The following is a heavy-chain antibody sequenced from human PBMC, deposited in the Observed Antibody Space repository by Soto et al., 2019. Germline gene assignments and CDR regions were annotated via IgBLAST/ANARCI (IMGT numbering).Heavy chain of an antibody. CDR1: GYSFTSYW. CDR3: ARSSTMVRGVNGMDV. Sequence: EVQLVQSGAEVKKPGDSLRISCKGSGYSFTSYWITWVRQMPGKGLEWMGRIDPSDSYTNYSPSFQCHVTISADKSISTAYLQWSSLKASDTAMYYCARSSTMVRGVNGMDVWGQGTTVTVSS. CDR2: IDPSDSYT. D-gene: IGHD3-10*01. J-gene: IGHJ6*02. V-gene: IGHV5-10-1*03.